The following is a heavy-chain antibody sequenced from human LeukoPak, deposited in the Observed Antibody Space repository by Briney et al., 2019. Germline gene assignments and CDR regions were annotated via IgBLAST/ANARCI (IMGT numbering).Heavy chain of an antibody. CDR1: RVSISNAAFY. CDR2: IYYTGST. J-gene: IGHJ4*02. V-gene: IGHV4-31*03. D-gene: IGHD6-13*01. Sequence: SQTLSLTCTVSRVSISNAAFYWSWIRQHPGKGLEWLGHIYYTGSTYYNPSLKSRLSISIDTSKNQFSLKLSSVTAADTAVYYCARDNRYSNTWHLDYWGQGTLVTVSS. CDR3: ARDNRYSNTWHLDY.